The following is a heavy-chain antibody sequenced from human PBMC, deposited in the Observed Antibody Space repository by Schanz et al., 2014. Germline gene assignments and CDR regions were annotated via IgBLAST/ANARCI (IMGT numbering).Heavy chain of an antibody. D-gene: IGHD2-15*01. V-gene: IGHV3-23*04. CDR3: AKGMGYCSGGTCYDYYYYGLDV. J-gene: IGHJ6*02. Sequence: VQLVESGGGVVQPGGSLRLSCAASGFTFTTHSMTWVRQAPGKGLEWVSGISGSGGSTYYADSVKGRFTISRDNSKTTLSLQMNSLRAEDTAVFYCAKGMGYCSGGTCYDYYYYGLDVWGQGTTVTVSS. CDR2: ISGSGGST. CDR1: GFTFTTHS.